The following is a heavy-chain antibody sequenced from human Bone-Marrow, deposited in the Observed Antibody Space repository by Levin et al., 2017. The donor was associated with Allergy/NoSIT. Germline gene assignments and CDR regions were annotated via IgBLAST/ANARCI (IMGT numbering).Heavy chain of an antibody. CDR1: GVPFNMYW. CDR3: STISTLMAADL. CDR2: INLNGGQT. J-gene: IGHJ2*01. V-gene: IGHV3-7*01. D-gene: IGHD5-24*01. Sequence: ASVKVSCAVSGVPFNMYWYNWVRQAPGKGLEWVANINLNGGQTYYVDSVKGRFTLSRADAETSVYLHMTSLRGEDTAVYYCSTISTLMAADLWGRGTLVTVSS.